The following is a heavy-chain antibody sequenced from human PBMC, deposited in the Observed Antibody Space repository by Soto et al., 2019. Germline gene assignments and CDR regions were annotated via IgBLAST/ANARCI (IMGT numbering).Heavy chain of an antibody. V-gene: IGHV4-38-2*02. J-gene: IGHJ4*01. Sequence: SETLSLTCSVSGYSIRSGYYWGWVRQAPGKGLEWLGSVYHNGIMFHNPSFQSRVTISVDTSKNQFSLHLRSVTAADTAVYYCAALWFGELAFNYWGHGILVTVSS. CDR2: VYHNGIM. D-gene: IGHD3-10*01. CDR1: GYSIRSGYY. CDR3: AALWFGELAFNY.